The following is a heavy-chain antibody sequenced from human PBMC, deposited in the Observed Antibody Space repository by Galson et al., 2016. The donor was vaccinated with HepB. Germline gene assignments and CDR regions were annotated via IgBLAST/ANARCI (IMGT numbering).Heavy chain of an antibody. CDR2: INRDGSEK. CDR1: GFSLGAYW. D-gene: IGHD2-2*01. V-gene: IGHV3-7*01. CDR3: ARDVGYEALDY. J-gene: IGHJ4*02. Sequence: SLRLSCAGSGFSLGAYWMVWVRQAPGKGLGWVANINRDGSEKYSLEGRFSISRDNAKNSLYLQMDSLRAEDTAVYYCARDVGYEALDYWGQGTLVTVSS.